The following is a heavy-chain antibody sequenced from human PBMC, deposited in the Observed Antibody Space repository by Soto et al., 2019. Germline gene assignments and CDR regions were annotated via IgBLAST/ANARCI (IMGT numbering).Heavy chain of an antibody. J-gene: IGHJ6*02. V-gene: IGHV3-43*01. CDR3: AKDIEVGYYYGSPEVYVMDV. D-gene: IGHD3-10*01. Sequence: GGSLRLSCAASGFTFDDYTMHWVRQAPGKGLEWVSLISWDGGSTYYADSVKGRFTISRDNSKNSLYLQMNSLRTEDTALYYCAKDIEVGYYYGSPEVYVMDVWAKGPRSPSP. CDR1: GFTFDDYT. CDR2: ISWDGGST.